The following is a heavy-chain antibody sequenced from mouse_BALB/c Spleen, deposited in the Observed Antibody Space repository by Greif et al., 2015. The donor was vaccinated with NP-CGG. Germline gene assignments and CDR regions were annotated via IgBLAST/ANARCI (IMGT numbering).Heavy chain of an antibody. CDR1: GFTFSSFG. D-gene: IGHD4-1*01. V-gene: IGHV5-17*02. CDR2: ISSGSSTI. CDR3: ARLGRYFDY. J-gene: IGHJ2*01. Sequence: EVKLVESGGGLVQPGGSRKLSCAASGFTFSSFGMHWVRQAPEKGLEWVAYISSGSSTIYYADTVKGRFTISRDNPKNALFLQMTSLRSEDTAMYYCARLGRYFDYWGQGTTLTVSS.